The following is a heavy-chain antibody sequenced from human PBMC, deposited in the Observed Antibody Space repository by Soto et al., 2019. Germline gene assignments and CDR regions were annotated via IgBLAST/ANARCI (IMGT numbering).Heavy chain of an antibody. CDR2: MNPNSGNT. V-gene: IGHV1-8*02. CDR3: ARGQYFSDSSGYDDY. Sequence: ASVKVSCKASGYTFTTYDINWVRQAAGQGLVWMGWMNPNSGNTGYAQKFQDRVTMTRDTSISTAYMELSDLRSEDTAVYYCARGQYFSDSSGYDDYWGQGNQVTVSS. D-gene: IGHD3-22*01. J-gene: IGHJ4*02. CDR1: GYTFTTYD.